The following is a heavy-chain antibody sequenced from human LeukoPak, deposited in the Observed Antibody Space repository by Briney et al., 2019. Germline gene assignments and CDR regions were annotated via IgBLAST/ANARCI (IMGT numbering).Heavy chain of an antibody. CDR2: IIPILGIT. V-gene: IGHV1-69*04. Sequence: SVKVSCKASGGTFSSYTISWVRQATGQGLEWMGRIIPILGITNYAQKFQGRVTITADTSTSTAYMELSSLRSEDTAVYYCARDTLRESNYWFDPWGQGTLVTVSS. CDR3: ARDTLRESNYWFDP. J-gene: IGHJ5*02. D-gene: IGHD4-11*01. CDR1: GGTFSSYT.